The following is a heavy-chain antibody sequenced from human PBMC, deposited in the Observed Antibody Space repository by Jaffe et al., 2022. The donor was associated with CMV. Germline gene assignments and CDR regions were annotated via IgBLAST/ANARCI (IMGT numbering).Heavy chain of an antibody. CDR2: ISSSSSYI. D-gene: IGHD2-15*01. J-gene: IGHJ4*02. CDR3: ARAYCSGGSCYGVKELDY. V-gene: IGHV3-21*01. Sequence: EVQLVESGGGLVKPGGSLRLSCAASGFTFSSYSMNWVRQAPGKGLEWVSSISSSSSYIYYADSVKGRFTISRDNAKNSLYLQMNSLRAEDTAVYYCARAYCSGGSCYGVKELDYWGQGTLVTVSS. CDR1: GFTFSSYS.